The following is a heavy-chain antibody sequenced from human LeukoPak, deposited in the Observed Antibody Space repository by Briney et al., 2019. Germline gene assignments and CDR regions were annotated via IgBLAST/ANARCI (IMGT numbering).Heavy chain of an antibody. D-gene: IGHD3-3*01. CDR3: AKEASTSIFGVGGADS. Sequence: PGGSLRLSCAASGFTFNSYGMHWVRQAPGKGLEWVSFIRYDDNYKSYSDSVKGRFTISRDNSKNTLHLQMNSLGREDTAVYYCAKEASTSIFGVGGADSWGQGTLVTVSS. CDR1: GFTFNSYG. V-gene: IGHV3-30*02. CDR2: IRYDDNYK. J-gene: IGHJ4*02.